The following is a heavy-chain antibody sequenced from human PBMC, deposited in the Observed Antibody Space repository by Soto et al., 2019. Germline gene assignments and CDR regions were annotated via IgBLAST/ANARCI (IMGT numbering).Heavy chain of an antibody. J-gene: IGHJ4*02. CDR1: GDSMIGFY. Sequence: SETLCVTCTVSGDSMIGFYWGWIRQPPGKGLEWIGYINHAESTYYSPSLQSRVTISLDSSKTQFSLILTSVTAADTAVYFCARFRRNYFDSWGPGTQVTVSS. CDR3: ARFRRNYFDS. CDR2: INHAEST. V-gene: IGHV4-59*01. D-gene: IGHD3-10*01.